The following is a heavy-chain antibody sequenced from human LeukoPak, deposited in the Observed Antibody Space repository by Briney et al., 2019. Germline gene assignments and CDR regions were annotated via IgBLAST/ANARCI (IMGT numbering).Heavy chain of an antibody. CDR1: GGSFSGYY. Sequence: SETLSLTCAVYGGSFSGYYWSWVRQPPGKGLEWIGEINRRGSANYNPSLKSRVTISIDTSKNQFSLKVTSVTAADTAVYYCARTSDRYCSGGSCYLAFWGQGTLVTVSS. CDR3: ARTSDRYCSGGSCYLAF. D-gene: IGHD2-15*01. CDR2: INRRGSA. V-gene: IGHV4-34*01. J-gene: IGHJ4*02.